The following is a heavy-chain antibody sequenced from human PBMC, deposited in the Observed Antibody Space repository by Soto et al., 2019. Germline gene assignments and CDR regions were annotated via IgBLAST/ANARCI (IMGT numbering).Heavy chain of an antibody. CDR1: GGSISSYY. J-gene: IGHJ4*02. CDR2: IYYSGST. D-gene: IGHD5-18*01. V-gene: IGHV4-59*01. Sequence: ETLSLTCTVSGGSISSYYWSWIRQPPGKGLEWIGYIYYSGSTNYNPSLKSRVTISVDTSKNQFSLKLSSVTAADTAVYYCARGTAMPTYFDYWGQGTLVTVSS. CDR3: ARGTAMPTYFDY.